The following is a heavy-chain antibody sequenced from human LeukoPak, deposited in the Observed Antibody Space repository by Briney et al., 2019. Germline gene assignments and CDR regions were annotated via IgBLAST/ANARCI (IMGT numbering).Heavy chain of an antibody. CDR1: GLTFSSYA. CDR2: ISGSGSST. Sequence: GGSLRLSCAASGLTFSSYAMSWVRQAPGKGLEWVSGISGSGSSTYYADSVRGRFTISRDNSKNTLYLEMNSLRAEDTAVYYCATVIPRYSGSSVGAFDIWGLGTTVIVSS. V-gene: IGHV3-23*01. D-gene: IGHD1-26*01. CDR3: ATVIPRYSGSSVGAFDI. J-gene: IGHJ3*02.